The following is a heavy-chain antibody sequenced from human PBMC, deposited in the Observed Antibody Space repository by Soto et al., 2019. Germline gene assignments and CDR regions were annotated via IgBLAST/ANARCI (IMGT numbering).Heavy chain of an antibody. CDR2: IYHSGST. Sequence: SETLSLTCAVSGGSISSGGYSWSWIRQPPGKGLEWIGYIYHSGSTYYNPSLKSRVTISVDRSKNQLSLKLSSVTAADTAVYYCARGSSSRHYYYYGMDVWGQGTTVTVSS. CDR1: GGSISSGGYS. J-gene: IGHJ6*02. D-gene: IGHD6-13*01. CDR3: ARGSSSRHYYYYGMDV. V-gene: IGHV4-30-2*01.